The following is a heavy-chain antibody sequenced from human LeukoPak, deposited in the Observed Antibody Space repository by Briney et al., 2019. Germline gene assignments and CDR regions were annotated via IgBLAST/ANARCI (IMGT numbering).Heavy chain of an antibody. J-gene: IGHJ4*02. D-gene: IGHD3-9*01. CDR3: ARQRGDILTGYYMPRGLDY. Sequence: GGSLTLSCAASGFTFSSYGMHWVRQAPGKGLDWVAFIRYDGHNKYYVDSVKGRFTISRDNAKNTLYLQMNSLRAEDTAVYYCARQRGDILTGYYMPRGLDYWGQGTLVTVSS. CDR1: GFTFSSYG. CDR2: IRYDGHNK. V-gene: IGHV3-30*02.